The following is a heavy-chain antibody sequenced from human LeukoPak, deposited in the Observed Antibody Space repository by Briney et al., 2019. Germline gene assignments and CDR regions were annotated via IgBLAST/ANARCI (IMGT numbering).Heavy chain of an antibody. D-gene: IGHD6-13*01. J-gene: IGHJ6*03. Sequence: SETLSLTCTVSGGSISSSSYYCGWIRQPPGKGLEWIGSIYYSGSTYYNPSLKRRVTISVDTSKSQFCLKLTAVTAADTAVYYCARRMKRVTAAGSLNYYYYMDVWGKGTTVTVSS. CDR2: IYYSGST. CDR1: GGSISSSSYY. V-gene: IGHV4-39*01. CDR3: ARRMKRVTAAGSLNYYYYMDV.